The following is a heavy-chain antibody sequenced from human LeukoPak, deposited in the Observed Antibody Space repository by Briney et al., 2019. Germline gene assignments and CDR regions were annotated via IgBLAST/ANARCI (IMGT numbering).Heavy chain of an antibody. Sequence: ASVKVSCKASGYTFTGYYMHWVRQAPGQGLERMGWINPNSGGTNYAQKFQGRVTMTRDTSISTAYMELSRLRSDDTAVYYCARGLGSYYEALDYWGQGTLVTVSS. J-gene: IGHJ4*02. CDR3: ARGLGSYYEALDY. D-gene: IGHD1-26*01. CDR1: GYTFTGYY. CDR2: INPNSGGT. V-gene: IGHV1-2*02.